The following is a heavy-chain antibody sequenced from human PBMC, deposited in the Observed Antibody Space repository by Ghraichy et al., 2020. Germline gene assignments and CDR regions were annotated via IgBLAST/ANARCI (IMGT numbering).Heavy chain of an antibody. CDR1: GFTFISYA. CDR3: AKDLLALRGDFWSGDMDV. Sequence: LSLTCAASGFTFISYAMSWVRQAPGKGLEWVSAISGSGGSTYYADSVKGRFTISRDNSKNTLYLQMNSLRAEDTAVYYCAKDLLALRGDFWSGDMDVWGKGTTVTVSS. D-gene: IGHD3-3*01. V-gene: IGHV3-23*01. J-gene: IGHJ6*03. CDR2: ISGSGGST.